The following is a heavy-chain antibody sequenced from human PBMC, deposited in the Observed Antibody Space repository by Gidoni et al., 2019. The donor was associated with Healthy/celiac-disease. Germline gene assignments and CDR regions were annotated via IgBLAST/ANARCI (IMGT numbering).Heavy chain of an antibody. Sequence: QVQLVESGGGVVQPGGSLRLSCAASGFPFSSYGMPWVRQAPGKGLEWVAFIRYDGSNKYYADSVKGRFTISRDNSKNTLYLQMNSLRAEDTAVYYCAKNHYSSGWYPDYWGQGTLVTVSS. J-gene: IGHJ4*02. CDR3: AKNHYSSGWYPDY. D-gene: IGHD6-19*01. CDR1: GFPFSSYG. V-gene: IGHV3-30*02. CDR2: IRYDGSNK.